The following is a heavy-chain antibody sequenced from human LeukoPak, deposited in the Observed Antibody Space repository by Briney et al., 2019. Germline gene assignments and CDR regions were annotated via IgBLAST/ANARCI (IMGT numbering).Heavy chain of an antibody. V-gene: IGHV3-23*01. Sequence: PGGSLRLSCAASGLTFSTYAMRWIRQAPGKGLEWVSSIGGGGTTSYADSAKGRFTISRDLSKITVYLQMNSLRAEDTAVYYCAQDRGARYPFGMDVWGQGTTVTVSS. D-gene: IGHD2-2*01. CDR1: GLTFSTYA. CDR2: IGGGGTT. J-gene: IGHJ6*02. CDR3: AQDRGARYPFGMDV.